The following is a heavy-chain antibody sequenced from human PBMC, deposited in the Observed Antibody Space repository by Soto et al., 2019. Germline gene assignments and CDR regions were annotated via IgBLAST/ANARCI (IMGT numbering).Heavy chain of an antibody. CDR2: ISAAGGTT. CDR3: ARGGVQPVDY. CDR1: GFTLSNYW. J-gene: IGHJ4*02. V-gene: IGHV3-74*01. D-gene: IGHD6-13*01. Sequence: EVQLVESGGGLVQPGGSPRLACAASGFTLSNYWMHWVRQVPGKGLVWVSDISAAGGTTRYADSVKGRFTISRDNAKNTLYLEMNSLKAEDTAVYFCARGGVQPVDYWGQGTLVTVSS.